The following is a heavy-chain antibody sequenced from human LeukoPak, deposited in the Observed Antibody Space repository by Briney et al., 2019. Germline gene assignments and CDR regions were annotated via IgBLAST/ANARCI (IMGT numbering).Heavy chain of an antibody. Sequence: SETLSLTCAVYGGSFSGYYWSWIRQPPGKGLEWIGEINHSGSTNYNPSLKSRVTISVDTSKNQFSLKLSSVTAADTAVYYCASRGYCSSTSCPYYYYGMDVWGQGTTVTVSS. CDR3: ASRGYCSSTSCPYYYYGMDV. J-gene: IGHJ6*02. D-gene: IGHD2-2*01. CDR2: INHSGST. CDR1: GGSFSGYY. V-gene: IGHV4-34*01.